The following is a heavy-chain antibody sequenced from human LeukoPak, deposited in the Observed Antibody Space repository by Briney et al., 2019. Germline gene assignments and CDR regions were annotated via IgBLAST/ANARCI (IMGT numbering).Heavy chain of an antibody. V-gene: IGHV4-34*01. J-gene: IGHJ4*02. CDR2: INHRGRT. CDR3: ARDPCSSINCPLRF. CDR1: GGSLSGSY. Sequence: PSETLSLTCAVSGGSLSGSYCTWVRQSPEEGLEWIGEINHRGRTNYNPSFQSRVTISLDTTRSQFSLILRSVTAADTAVYYCARDPCSSINCPLRFWGQGTLVTVSS. D-gene: IGHD2-2*01.